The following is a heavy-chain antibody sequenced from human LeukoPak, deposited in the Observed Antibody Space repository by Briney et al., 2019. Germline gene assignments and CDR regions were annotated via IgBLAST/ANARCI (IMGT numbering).Heavy chain of an antibody. CDR1: GFTFVDYT. J-gene: IGHJ1*01. V-gene: IGHV3-43*01. Sequence: GGSLRLSCAASGFTFVDYTMHWVRQAPGKGLEWVSLISWDGGRTYYAASVKGRFTISRDNSKNSLYLQMNSLRTEDTALYYCAKDSGSYSLYFHHWGQGTLVTVSS. CDR2: ISWDGGRT. D-gene: IGHD1-26*01. CDR3: AKDSGSYSLYFHH.